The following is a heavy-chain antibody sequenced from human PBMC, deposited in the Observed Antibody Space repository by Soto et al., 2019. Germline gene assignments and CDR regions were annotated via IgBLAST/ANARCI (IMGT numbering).Heavy chain of an antibody. CDR2: INHSGST. D-gene: IGHD6-13*01. J-gene: IGHJ6*02. V-gene: IGHV4-34*01. CDR1: GGSFSGYY. Sequence: TSETLSLTCAVYGGSFSGYYWSWIRQPPGKGLEWIGEINHSGSTNYNPSLKSRVTISVDTSKNQFSLKLSSVTAADTAVYYCARKRLHSSSWDYYYYYYGMDVWGQGTTVTVSS. CDR3: ARKRLHSSSWDYYYYYYGMDV.